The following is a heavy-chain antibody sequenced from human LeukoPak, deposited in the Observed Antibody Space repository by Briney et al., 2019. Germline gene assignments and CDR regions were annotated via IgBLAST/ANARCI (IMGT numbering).Heavy chain of an antibody. CDR3: AKHDYYDSSGYYPDAFDI. D-gene: IGHD3-22*01. CDR1: GFTFSSYA. Sequence: GGSLRLSCAASGFTFSSYAMSWVRQAPGKGLEWVSAISGSGGSTYYADSVKGRFTISRDNSKNTPYLQMNSLRAEDTAVYYCAKHDYYDSSGYYPDAFDIWGQGTMVTVSS. V-gene: IGHV3-23*01. J-gene: IGHJ3*02. CDR2: ISGSGGST.